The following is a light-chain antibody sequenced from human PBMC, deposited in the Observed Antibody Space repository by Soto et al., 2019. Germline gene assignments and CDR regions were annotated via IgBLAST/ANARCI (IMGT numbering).Light chain of an antibody. V-gene: IGLV2-14*01. CDR2: EVS. CDR1: SSDVGRYHY. Sequence: QSALTQPASLSGSPGQSITISCTGTSSDVGRYHYVSWYQQNPGKAPKLFIYEVSNRPSGVSNRFSASKSDNTDSLTISVLQAEDEADYYCASYTNNTTWVFGGGTTLTVL. CDR3: ASYTNNTTWV. J-gene: IGLJ3*02.